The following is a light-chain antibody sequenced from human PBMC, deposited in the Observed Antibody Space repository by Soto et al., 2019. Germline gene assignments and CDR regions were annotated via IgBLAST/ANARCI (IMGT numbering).Light chain of an antibody. V-gene: IGKV3-20*01. J-gene: IGKJ1*01. Sequence: EIVLTQSPGTLSLSPGERATLSCRASQSVSSSYLAWYQQKPGQAPRLLIYGASSRATGIPDRFSGSGSGTDFPLTISSLEPEDFAVYYCQQYGSSPTFVQGTKVEIK. CDR3: QQYGSSPT. CDR1: QSVSSSY. CDR2: GAS.